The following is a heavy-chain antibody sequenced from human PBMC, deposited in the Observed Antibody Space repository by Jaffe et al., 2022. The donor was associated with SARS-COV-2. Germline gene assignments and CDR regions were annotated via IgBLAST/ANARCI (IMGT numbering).Heavy chain of an antibody. D-gene: IGHD1-7*01. Sequence: QVQLVESGGGVVQPGRSLRLSCAASGFTFSSYGMHWVRQAPGKGLEWVAVIWYDGSNKYYADSVKGRFTISRDNSKNTLYLQMNSLRAEDTAVYYCARDLLRFRVTGTTSIDYWGQGTLVTVSS. CDR1: GFTFSSYG. J-gene: IGHJ4*02. V-gene: IGHV3-33*01. CDR2: IWYDGSNK. CDR3: ARDLLRFRVTGTTSIDY.